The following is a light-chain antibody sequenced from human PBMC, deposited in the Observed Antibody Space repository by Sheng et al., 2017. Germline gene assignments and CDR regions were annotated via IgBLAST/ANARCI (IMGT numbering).Light chain of an antibody. Sequence: QSALTQPASVSGSPGQSITISCTGTSGDIGGSDFVSWHQQHPGKVPKLLIYVVTGRPSGVSSRFSGSKRGNTASLTISGLQTEDEADYYCCSYAGSRTYVFGIGTKVTVL. J-gene: IGLJ1*01. CDR2: VVT. CDR1: SGDIGGSDF. V-gene: IGLV2-23*02. CDR3: CSYAGSRTYV.